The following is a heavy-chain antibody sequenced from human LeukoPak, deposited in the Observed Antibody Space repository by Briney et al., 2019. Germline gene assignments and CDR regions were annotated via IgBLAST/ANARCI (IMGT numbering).Heavy chain of an antibody. D-gene: IGHD1-7*01. CDR1: GYTFTSYG. Sequence: ASVKVSCKASGYTFTSYGISWVRQAPGQGLEWMGWISAYNGNTNYAQKLQGRVTMTTDTSTSTAYMELRSLRSDDTAVYYCARGAPFWYKLELSNFDYWGQGTLVTVSS. CDR3: ARGAPFWYKLELSNFDY. V-gene: IGHV1-18*01. CDR2: ISAYNGNT. J-gene: IGHJ4*02.